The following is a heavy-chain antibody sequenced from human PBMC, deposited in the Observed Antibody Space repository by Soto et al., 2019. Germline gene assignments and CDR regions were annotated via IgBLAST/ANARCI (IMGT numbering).Heavy chain of an antibody. D-gene: IGHD3-10*02. Sequence: SETLSLTCTVSGGSISSGGYYWSWIRQHPGKGLEWIGYIYYSGSTYYNPSLKSRVTISVDTSKNQFSLKLSSVTAADTAVYYCARVSRLLCRFDPWGQGTLVTVSS. CDR2: IYYSGST. V-gene: IGHV4-31*03. CDR3: ARVSRLLCRFDP. CDR1: GGSISSGGYY. J-gene: IGHJ5*02.